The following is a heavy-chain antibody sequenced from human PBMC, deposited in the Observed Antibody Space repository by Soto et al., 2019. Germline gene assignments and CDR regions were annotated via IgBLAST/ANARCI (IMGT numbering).Heavy chain of an antibody. CDR1: GFTFSSYG. CDR2: ISYDGSNK. CDR3: AKDRDSSGWFSGYYYGVDV. J-gene: IGHJ6*02. Sequence: GGSLRLSCAASGFTFSSYGMHWVRQAPGKGLEWVALISYDGSNKYYADSVKGRFTISRDNSKNTLSLQVSSLRPEDTVVYYCAKDRDSSGWFSGYYYGVDVWGQGTTVTVSS. D-gene: IGHD6-19*01. V-gene: IGHV3-30*18.